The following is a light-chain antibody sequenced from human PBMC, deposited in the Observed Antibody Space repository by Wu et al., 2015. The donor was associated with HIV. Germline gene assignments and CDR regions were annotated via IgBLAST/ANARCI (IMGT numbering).Light chain of an antibody. CDR1: QGVGEY. CDR3: QQYEHWPPLT. CDR2: ATS. Sequence: EIVMTRSPATLSLSPGESATLSCRASQGVGEYVAWYQQKPGQAPRLLISATSTRASGIPARFSGSGSGTEFALTIDSLQSEDSAIYFCQQYEHWPPLTFGGGTTVEI. V-gene: IGKV3-15*01. J-gene: IGKJ4*01.